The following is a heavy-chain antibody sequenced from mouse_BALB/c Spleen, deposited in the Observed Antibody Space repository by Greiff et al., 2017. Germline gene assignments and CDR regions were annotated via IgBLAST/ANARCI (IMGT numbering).Heavy chain of an antibody. V-gene: IGHV1-54*01. Sequence: VRRQQPGAELVRPGTSVKVSCKASGYAFPIYLIGGVKQRPGQGLEWIGVINPGSGGTNYNEKFKGKATLTADKSSSTAYMQLSSLTSDDSAVYFCARRPHYYGPDYWGQGTTLTVSS. J-gene: IGHJ2*01. D-gene: IGHD1-1*01. CDR3: ARRPHYYGPDY. CDR1: GYAFPIYL. CDR2: INPGSGGT.